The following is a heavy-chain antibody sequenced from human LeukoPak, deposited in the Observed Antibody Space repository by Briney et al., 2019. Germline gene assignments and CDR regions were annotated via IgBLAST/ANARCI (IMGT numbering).Heavy chain of an antibody. V-gene: IGHV3-23*01. D-gene: IGHD2-15*01. J-gene: IGHJ4*02. Sequence: GGSLRLSCAASGFTFSSYAMSWVRQAPGKGLEWVSAISGSGGSTYYADSVKGRFTISRDNSRDTLYLQMDSLRAEDTAVYYCAKVPRYCSGGSCYGSRFDYWGQGTLVTVSS. CDR2: ISGSGGST. CDR3: AKVPRYCSGGSCYGSRFDY. CDR1: GFTFSSYA.